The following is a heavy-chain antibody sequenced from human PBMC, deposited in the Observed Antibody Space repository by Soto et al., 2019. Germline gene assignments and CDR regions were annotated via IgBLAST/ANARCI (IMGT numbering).Heavy chain of an antibody. Sequence: SETLSLTCTVSGGSISSGDYYWSWIRQPPGKGLEWIGYIYYSGSTYYNPSLKSRVTISVDTSKNQFSLKLSSVTAADTAVYYCARASGYCSGGSCYSPSSGMDVWGQGTTVTVSS. V-gene: IGHV4-30-4*01. CDR2: IYYSGST. J-gene: IGHJ6*02. D-gene: IGHD2-15*01. CDR3: ARASGYCSGGSCYSPSSGMDV. CDR1: GGSISSGDYY.